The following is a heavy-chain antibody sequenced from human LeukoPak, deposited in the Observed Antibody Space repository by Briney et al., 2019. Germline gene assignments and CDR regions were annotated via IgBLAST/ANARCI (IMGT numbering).Heavy chain of an antibody. D-gene: IGHD5-12*01. J-gene: IGHJ4*02. CDR2: IRGRGYRT. Sequence: GGSLRLSCAASGFTFSSYAMSWVRQAPGKGLEWISAIRGRGYRTFYADSVKGRFTISRDNSKNTLYLQMHSLRVEDTALYYCARDPKQWLGIRVDIKGHFDYWGQGTLVTVSS. CDR1: GFTFSSYA. V-gene: IGHV3-23*01. CDR3: ARDPKQWLGIRVDIKGHFDY.